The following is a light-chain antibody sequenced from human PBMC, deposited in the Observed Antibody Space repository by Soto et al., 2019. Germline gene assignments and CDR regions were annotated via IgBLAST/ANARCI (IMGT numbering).Light chain of an antibody. J-gene: IGKJ1*01. CDR2: KAS. CDR1: QSISSW. CDR3: QQYNDYPWT. Sequence: DIQMTQSPSTLSASVGDRVTITCRASQSISSWLAWYQQKTGKAPKLLIYKASSLESGVPSRFSGSGSGTEFTLTISSLQPDDFATYSCQQYNDYPWTFGQGTKVELK. V-gene: IGKV1-5*03.